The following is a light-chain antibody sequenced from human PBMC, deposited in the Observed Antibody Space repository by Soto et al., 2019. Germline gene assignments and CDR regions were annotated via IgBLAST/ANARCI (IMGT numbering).Light chain of an antibody. CDR1: QRISSN. CDR2: DAS. V-gene: IGKV3-20*01. CDR3: QQYGSSPVT. Sequence: EIELTQSPGALSLSPGEGATLSCRASQRISSNLAWYEQKPGQAPRLLIHDASNRATGIPDRFSGSGSGTDFTLTISRLEPEDFAVYYCQQYGSSPVTFGKGTRLEIK. J-gene: IGKJ5*01.